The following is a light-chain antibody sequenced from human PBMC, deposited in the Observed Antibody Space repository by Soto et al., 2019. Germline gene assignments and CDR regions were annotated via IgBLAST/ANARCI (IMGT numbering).Light chain of an antibody. Sequence: QSVLTQPPSVSGAPGQRVTIPCTGSSSNIGSFYDVHWYQQLPGTVPKLLIYGDNNRPSGVPDRFSGSKSGTAASLAITGLQYEDAADYYCQSYDNSLNHVVFGGGTKLTVL. CDR2: GDN. V-gene: IGLV1-40*01. J-gene: IGLJ2*01. CDR1: SSNIGSFYD. CDR3: QSYDNSLNHVV.